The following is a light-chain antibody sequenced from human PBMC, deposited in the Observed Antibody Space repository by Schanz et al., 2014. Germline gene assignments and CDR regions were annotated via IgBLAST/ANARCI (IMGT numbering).Light chain of an antibody. Sequence: QSALTQPPSASGSPGQSVTISCTGTSSDVGGYNYVSWYQHHPGKAPKLLIYEGSKRPSGVSNRFSGSKSANTASLTISGLQAEDEAHSYCCSYSHTRTFVLFGGGTKLTVL. V-gene: IGLV2-23*03. CDR3: CSYSHTRTFVL. CDR1: SSDVGGYNY. CDR2: EGS. J-gene: IGLJ2*01.